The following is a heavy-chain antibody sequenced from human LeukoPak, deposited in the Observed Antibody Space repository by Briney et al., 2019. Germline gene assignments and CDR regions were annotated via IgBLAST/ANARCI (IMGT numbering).Heavy chain of an antibody. CDR1: GFTFSSYA. Sequence: SGGSLRLSCAASGFTFSSYAMSWVRQAPGKGLEWVSAFSGSGGSTYYADSVKGRFTVSRDNSKNTLYLQMNSLRAEDTAVYYCAKDSSAGSRSPHFDYWGQGTLVTVSS. V-gene: IGHV3-23*01. J-gene: IGHJ4*02. CDR3: AKDSSAGSRSPHFDY. D-gene: IGHD3-10*01. CDR2: FSGSGGST.